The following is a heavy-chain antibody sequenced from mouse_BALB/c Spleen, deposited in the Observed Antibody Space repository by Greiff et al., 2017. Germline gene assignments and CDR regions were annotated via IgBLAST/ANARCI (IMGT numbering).Heavy chain of an antibody. V-gene: IGHV5-17*02. Sequence: EVQLMESGGGLVQPGGSRKLSCAASGFTFSSFGMHWVRQAPEKGLEWVAYISSGSSTIYYADTVKGRFTISRDNPKNTLFLLMTSLRSEDTAMYYCARGVRRVPYAMDYWGQGTSVTVSS. D-gene: IGHD2-14*01. CDR2: ISSGSSTI. CDR1: GFTFSSFG. J-gene: IGHJ4*01. CDR3: ARGVRRVPYAMDY.